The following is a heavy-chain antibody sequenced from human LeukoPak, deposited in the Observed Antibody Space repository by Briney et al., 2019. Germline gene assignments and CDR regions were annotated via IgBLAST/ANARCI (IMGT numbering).Heavy chain of an antibody. CDR2: IYYSGST. Sequence: SETLSLTCPVSGGSISSYYWSWIRQPPGKGLEWIGYIYYSGSTNYNPSLKSRVTISVDTSKNQFSLKLSSVTAADTAVYYCARDLAAAGTIAGFDPWGQGTLVTVSS. D-gene: IGHD6-13*01. CDR1: GGSISSYY. CDR3: ARDLAAAGTIAGFDP. V-gene: IGHV4-59*01. J-gene: IGHJ5*02.